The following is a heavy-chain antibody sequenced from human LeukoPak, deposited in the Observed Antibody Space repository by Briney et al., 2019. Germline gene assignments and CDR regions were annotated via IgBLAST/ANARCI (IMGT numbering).Heavy chain of an antibody. D-gene: IGHD2-15*01. Sequence: PSETLSLTRTVSGGSISSYYWSWIRQPPGKGLEWIGYIYYSGSTNYNPSLKSRVTISVDTSKNQFSLKLSSVTAADTAVYYCARDDGGGGDAFDIWGQGTMVIVSS. J-gene: IGHJ3*02. CDR3: ARDDGGGGDAFDI. CDR2: IYYSGST. CDR1: GGSISSYY. V-gene: IGHV4-59*01.